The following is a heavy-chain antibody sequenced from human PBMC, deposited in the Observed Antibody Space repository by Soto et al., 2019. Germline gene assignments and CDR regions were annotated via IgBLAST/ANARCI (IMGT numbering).Heavy chain of an antibody. CDR3: ARDPPGDRDAFDI. D-gene: IGHD7-27*01. J-gene: IGHJ3*02. CDR1: GYTFTGYY. Sequence: ASVKVSCKASGYTFTGYYMHWVRQAPGQGLEWMGWINPNSGGTNYAQKFQGWVTMTRYTSISTAYMELSRLRSDDTSVYYCARDPPGDRDAFDIWGQGTMVTVSS. V-gene: IGHV1-2*04. CDR2: INPNSGGT.